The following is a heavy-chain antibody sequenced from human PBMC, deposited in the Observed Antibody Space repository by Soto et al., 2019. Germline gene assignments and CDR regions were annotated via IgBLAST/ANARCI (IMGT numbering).Heavy chain of an antibody. CDR3: AKGFLSGGYCANGICYHFDY. J-gene: IGHJ4*02. CDR2: MSYDGNNK. D-gene: IGHD2-8*01. Sequence: QVQLVESGGGVVQPGGSLTLSCAASGFTFSSYGMHWVRQAPGKGLGWVAVMSYDGNNKYYADSVKGRFTVYRDNSRNTQCLQVNSLRVEDTAVYYCAKGFLSGGYCANGICYHFDYWGQGTPVNVSS. V-gene: IGHV3-30*18. CDR1: GFTFSSYG.